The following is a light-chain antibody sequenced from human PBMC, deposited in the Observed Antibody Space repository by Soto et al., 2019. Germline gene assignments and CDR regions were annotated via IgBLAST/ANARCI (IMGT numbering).Light chain of an antibody. V-gene: IGLV3-21*02. CDR1: NIGSKS. J-gene: IGLJ3*02. CDR3: QVWDSGSDHPAWV. Sequence: SYELTQPPSVSVAPGQTARITCGGNNIGSKSVHWYQQKPGQAPVLVVYDDSDRPSWIPERFSGSNSGNTATLTTTRVEAGDEADYYCQVWDSGSDHPAWVFGGGTKLTVL. CDR2: DDS.